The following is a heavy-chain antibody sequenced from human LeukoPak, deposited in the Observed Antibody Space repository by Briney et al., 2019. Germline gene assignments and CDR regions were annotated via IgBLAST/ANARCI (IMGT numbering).Heavy chain of an antibody. J-gene: IGHJ6*02. CDR2: ISYDGSNK. CDR3: AKDRVTGYCSSSTCYNHGMDV. V-gene: IGHV3-30*18. CDR1: GFTFSSYG. Sequence: GGSLRLSCAASGFTFSSYGMHWVRQAPGKGLEWVAVISYDGSNKYYADSVKGRFTISRDNSKNTLYLQMNSLRAEDTAVYHCAKDRVTGYCSSSTCYNHGMDVWGQGTTVTVSS. D-gene: IGHD2-2*02.